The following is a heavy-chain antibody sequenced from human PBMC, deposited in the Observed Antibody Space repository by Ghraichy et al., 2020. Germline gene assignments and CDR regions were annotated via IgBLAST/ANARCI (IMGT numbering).Heavy chain of an antibody. CDR3: ARDEAGSYYDFWSGYYTGIVCYY. Sequence: ASVKVSCKASGYTFTSYGISWVRQAPGQGLEWMGWISAYNGNTNYAQKLQGRVTMTTDTSTSTAYMELRSLRSDDTAVYYCARDEAGSYYDFWSGYYTGIVCYYWGQGTLVTVSS. CDR2: ISAYNGNT. D-gene: IGHD3-3*01. J-gene: IGHJ4*02. CDR1: GYTFTSYG. V-gene: IGHV1-18*01.